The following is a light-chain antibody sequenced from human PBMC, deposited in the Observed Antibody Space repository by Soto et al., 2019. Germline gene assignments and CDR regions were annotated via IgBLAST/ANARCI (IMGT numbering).Light chain of an antibody. CDR1: RSDVGAYNF. Sequence: QSALTQPRSVSGSPGQAVTISCTGTRSDVGAYNFVSWYQHHPDKVPKLIIYDVSKRPSEVPDRFSGSKSGNTASLTISGLQAEDEADYYCCSYAGSYTLVFGGGTKLTVL. CDR3: CSYAGSYTLV. CDR2: DVS. J-gene: IGLJ2*01. V-gene: IGLV2-11*01.